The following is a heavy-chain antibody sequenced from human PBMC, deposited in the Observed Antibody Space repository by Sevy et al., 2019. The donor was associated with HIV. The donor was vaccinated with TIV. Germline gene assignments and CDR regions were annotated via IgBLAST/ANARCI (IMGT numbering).Heavy chain of an antibody. CDR2: ISYDGSNK. V-gene: IGHV3-30-3*01. Sequence: GGSLRLSYAASGFTFSSYAMHWVRQAPGKGLEWVAVISYDGSNKYYADSVKGRFTISRDNSKNTLYLQMNSLRAEDTAVYYCARAQWLLSLDYWGQGTLVTVSS. D-gene: IGHD3-3*01. CDR3: ARAQWLLSLDY. CDR1: GFTFSSYA. J-gene: IGHJ4*02.